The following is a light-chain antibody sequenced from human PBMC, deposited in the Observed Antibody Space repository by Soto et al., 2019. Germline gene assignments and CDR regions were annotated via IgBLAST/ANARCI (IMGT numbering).Light chain of an antibody. CDR2: ATS. V-gene: IGKV3-20*01. J-gene: IGKJ1*01. CDR1: QSVSRTY. Sequence: ETVLMQSPGTLSLSPGERASLSCRASQSVSRTYLAWYQQKPVQAPRLLIYATSSRATGIPDRFSGSGSGTDFTLTISRLEPEDFAVYYCQQYGSSPVMFGQGTKVDIK. CDR3: QQYGSSPVM.